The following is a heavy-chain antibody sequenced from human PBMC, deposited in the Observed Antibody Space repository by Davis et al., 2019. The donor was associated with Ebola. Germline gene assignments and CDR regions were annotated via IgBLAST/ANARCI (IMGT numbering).Heavy chain of an antibody. CDR3: ARKNRNWNQRGYFDY. Sequence: SETLSLTCTVSGGSISSGGYYWSWIRQHPGKGLEWIGYIYYSGSTYYNPSLKSRVTISVDTSKNQFSLKLSSVTAADTAVYYCARKNRNWNQRGYFDYWGQGTQVTVSS. CDR2: IYYSGST. J-gene: IGHJ4*02. V-gene: IGHV4-31*03. D-gene: IGHD1-1*01. CDR1: GGSISSGGYY.